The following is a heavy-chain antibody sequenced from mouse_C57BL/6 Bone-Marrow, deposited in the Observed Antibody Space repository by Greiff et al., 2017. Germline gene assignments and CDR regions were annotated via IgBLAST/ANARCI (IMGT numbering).Heavy chain of an antibody. CDR1: GYTFTNYW. CDR2: IYPGGGYT. Sequence: QVQLQQSGAELVRPGTSVKMSCKASGYTFTNYWIGWAKQRPGHGLEWIGDIYPGGGYTNYNEKFKGKATLTADKSSSTAYMQLSSLTSEDSAIYYCARERYYGSYFDYWGQGTTLTVSS. D-gene: IGHD1-1*01. V-gene: IGHV1-63*01. J-gene: IGHJ2*01. CDR3: ARERYYGSYFDY.